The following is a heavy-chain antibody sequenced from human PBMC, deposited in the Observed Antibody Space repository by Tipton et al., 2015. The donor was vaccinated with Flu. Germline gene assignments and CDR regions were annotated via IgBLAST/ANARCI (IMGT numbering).Heavy chain of an antibody. Sequence: SLRLSCAVSGFTFSVYGMHWVRQAPGKGLEWVAIISFDGSGKYYADYVKGRFTISRDNPKKTLYLQMNSLRAEDTAVYYCANFQMGTRGHNPGDTNHYYAMDAWGQGTTVIVS. CDR2: ISFDGSGK. CDR1: GFTFSVYG. V-gene: IGHV3-30*18. J-gene: IGHJ6*02. D-gene: IGHD2-8*01. CDR3: ANFQMGTRGHNPGDTNHYYAMDA.